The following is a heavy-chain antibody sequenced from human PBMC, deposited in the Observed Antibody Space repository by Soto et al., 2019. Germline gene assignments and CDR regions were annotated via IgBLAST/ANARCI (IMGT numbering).Heavy chain of an antibody. CDR1: GYTFTSYG. CDR3: ARDKKNYYDSSGYPWDWFDP. CDR2: ISAYNGNT. Sequence: ASVKVSCKASGYTFTSYGISWVRQAPGQGLEWMGWISAYNGNTNYAQKLQGRVTMTTDTSTSTAYMELRSLRSDDTAVYYCARDKKNYYDSSGYPWDWFDPWGQGTLVTV. D-gene: IGHD3-22*01. V-gene: IGHV1-18*01. J-gene: IGHJ5*02.